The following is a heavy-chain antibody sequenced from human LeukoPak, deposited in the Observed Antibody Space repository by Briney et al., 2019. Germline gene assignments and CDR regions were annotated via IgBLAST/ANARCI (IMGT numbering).Heavy chain of an antibody. Sequence: GGSLRLSCVASGFTFSDYYMSWVRQAPGKGLEWVSAMIGSGSSTYYADSVKGRFTISRDNARNTLFLQMNSLRVEDTAVYYCAKDETHSSGWAPFDSWGQGTLVIVSS. V-gene: IGHV3-23*01. CDR2: MIGSGSST. CDR3: AKDETHSSGWAPFDS. D-gene: IGHD6-19*01. J-gene: IGHJ4*02. CDR1: GFTFSDYY.